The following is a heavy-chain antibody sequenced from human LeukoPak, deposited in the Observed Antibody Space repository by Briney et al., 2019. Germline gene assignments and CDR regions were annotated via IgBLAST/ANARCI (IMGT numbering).Heavy chain of an antibody. V-gene: IGHV4-59*01. Sequence: SETLSLTCSVSGGSINSYYWNWVRRPPGKGLEWVGYIYDNGNTNYSPSLKSRVTMSVDTSKNLFSLKVSSVTAADTAVYYCARGRSNYYGMDVWGQGTTVTVSS. D-gene: IGHD1-26*01. CDR3: ARGRSNYYGMDV. CDR1: GGSINSYY. J-gene: IGHJ6*02. CDR2: IYDNGNT.